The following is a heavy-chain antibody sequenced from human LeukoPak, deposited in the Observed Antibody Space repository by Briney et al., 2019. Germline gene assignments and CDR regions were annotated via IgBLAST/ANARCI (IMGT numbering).Heavy chain of an antibody. CDR3: ARDYYGSGRSFDP. CDR1: GYTFTGYY. D-gene: IGHD3-10*01. J-gene: IGHJ5*02. V-gene: IGHV1-2*02. Sequence: ASVKVSCKASGYTFTGYYMHWVRQAPGQGLEWMGWINPNSGGTNYARKFQGRVTMTRDTSISTAYMELSRLRSDDTAVYYCARDYYGSGRSFDPWGQGTLVTVSS. CDR2: INPNSGGT.